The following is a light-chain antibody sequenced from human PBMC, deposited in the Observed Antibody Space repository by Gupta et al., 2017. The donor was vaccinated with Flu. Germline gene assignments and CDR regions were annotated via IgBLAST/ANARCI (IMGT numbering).Light chain of an antibody. Sequence: ELVLTPSPATLSLSPGERATLSCRASQDINDYLAWYQQRPGQAPSLLIYDASNRATGIPARFGASGSGTDFTLTISGLEPEDFAVYFCQQRFNWPRTFGGGTKVEI. V-gene: IGKV3-11*01. CDR3: QQRFNWPRT. CDR2: DAS. CDR1: QDINDY. J-gene: IGKJ4*01.